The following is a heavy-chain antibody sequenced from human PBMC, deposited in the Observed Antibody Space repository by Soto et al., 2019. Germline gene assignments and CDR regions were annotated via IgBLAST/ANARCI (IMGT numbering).Heavy chain of an antibody. CDR3: ASSGHAGGGSGWHSYYYYGLDV. Sequence: QVQLVQSGAEVKKPGSSVKVSCKASGGTFSSYAISWVRQAPGQGLEWMGGIIPIFGTANYAQKFQGRVTITADESTSTAYMELSSLRSEDTAVYYCASSGHAGGGSGWHSYYYYGLDVWGQGTTVTVSS. V-gene: IGHV1-69*01. CDR1: GGTFSSYA. D-gene: IGHD6-19*01. J-gene: IGHJ6*02. CDR2: IIPIFGTA.